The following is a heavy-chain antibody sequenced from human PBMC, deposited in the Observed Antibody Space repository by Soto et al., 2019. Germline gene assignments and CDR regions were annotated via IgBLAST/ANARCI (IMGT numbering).Heavy chain of an antibody. D-gene: IGHD1-1*01. CDR2: IYYSGST. Sequence: QVQLQESGPGLVKPSETLSLTCTVSGGSISSYYWSWIRQPPGKGLEWIGYIYYSGSTNYNPSLKSRVTITVDTSNNQFSLKLSSVTAADTAVYYCAREGTTVDSYYYYGMDLWSQGTTVTVSS. J-gene: IGHJ6*02. CDR1: GGSISSYY. V-gene: IGHV4-59*01. CDR3: AREGTTVDSYYYYGMDL.